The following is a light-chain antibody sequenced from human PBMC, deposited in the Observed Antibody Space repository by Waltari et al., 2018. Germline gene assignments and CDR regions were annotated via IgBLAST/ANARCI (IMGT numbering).Light chain of an antibody. Sequence: QSVLTQPPSISGAPGQKVTIPCTGGSSNFGAGYDVHWYQQFPGAAPKLLIFGNTNRAAGVPGRFSGSKSGTSASLAIAGLQSEDEAVYYCQSFDSSLSASVFGGGTKLTVL. J-gene: IGLJ3*02. CDR1: SSNFGAGYD. CDR2: GNT. CDR3: QSFDSSLSASV. V-gene: IGLV1-40*01.